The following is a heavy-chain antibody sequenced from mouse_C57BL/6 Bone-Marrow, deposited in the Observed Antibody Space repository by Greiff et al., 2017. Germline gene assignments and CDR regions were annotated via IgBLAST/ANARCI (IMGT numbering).Heavy chain of an antibody. CDR1: GFTFSSYA. CDR3: ARDRGFYYAMDY. CDR2: ISDGGSYT. Sequence: EVQVVESGGGLVKPGGSLKLSCAASGFTFSSYAMSWVRQTPETRLEWVATISDGGSYTYYPDNVKGRFTISRDNAKNNLYLQMSHLKSEDTAMYYCARDRGFYYAMDYWGQGTSVTVSS. V-gene: IGHV5-4*01. J-gene: IGHJ4*01.